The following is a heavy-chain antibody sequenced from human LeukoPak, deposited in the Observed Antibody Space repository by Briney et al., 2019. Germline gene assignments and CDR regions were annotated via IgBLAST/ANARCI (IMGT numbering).Heavy chain of an antibody. J-gene: IGHJ4*02. Sequence: GRSLRLSCAASGFTFDDYAMRWVRHAPGKGLEWVSGISGNSGSIGYADSVKGRFTISRDNAKNSLYLQMNSLRAEDTALYYCAKGINYGDYVLALYFDYWGQGTLVTVSS. CDR2: ISGNSGSI. CDR3: AKGINYGDYVLALYFDY. V-gene: IGHV3-9*01. CDR1: GFTFDDYA. D-gene: IGHD4-17*01.